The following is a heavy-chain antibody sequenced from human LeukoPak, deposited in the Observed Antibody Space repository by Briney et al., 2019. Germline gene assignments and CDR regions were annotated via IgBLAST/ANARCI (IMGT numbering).Heavy chain of an antibody. D-gene: IGHD3-10*01. CDR3: ARHLLLWFGAAYFDY. V-gene: IGHV3-21*01. Sequence: PGGSLRLSCAASGFTFSSYSMNWVRQTPGKGLEWVSSISSSSSYIYYADSVKGRFTISRDNAKNSLYLQMNSLRAEDTAVYYCARHLLLWFGAAYFDYWGQGTLVTVSS. J-gene: IGHJ4*02. CDR2: ISSSSSYI. CDR1: GFTFSSYS.